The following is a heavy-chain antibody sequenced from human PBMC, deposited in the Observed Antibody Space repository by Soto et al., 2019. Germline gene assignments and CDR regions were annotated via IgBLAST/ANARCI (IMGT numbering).Heavy chain of an antibody. V-gene: IGHV3-23*01. J-gene: IGHJ4*02. CDR1: GFTFISYS. CDR2: ISGSGDST. Sequence: GGSLRLSGAASGFTFISYSMSWVRQAPWKGLEWVSDISGSGDSTYYADSVKGRFTISRDNSKNKMYLQMNSLRAEYKAVYYCAKDKDVEISTILDYWGRGTLFTVSS. D-gene: IGHD1-1*01. CDR3: AKDKDVEISTILDY.